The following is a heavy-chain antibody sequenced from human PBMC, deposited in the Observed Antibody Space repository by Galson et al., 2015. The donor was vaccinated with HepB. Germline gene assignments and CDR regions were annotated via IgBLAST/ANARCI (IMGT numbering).Heavy chain of an antibody. D-gene: IGHD6-13*01. Sequence: SVKVSCKASGYAFSSNYMHWVRQAPGQGLEWMGVINPTGGSTSYSQKFQGRVTMTRDTSTSTVYMELSSLTSEDTAMYYCARVDRSSWYYFDYWGQGTLVTVSS. CDR1: GYAFSSNY. CDR3: ARVDRSSWYYFDY. J-gene: IGHJ4*02. CDR2: INPTGGST. V-gene: IGHV1-46*01.